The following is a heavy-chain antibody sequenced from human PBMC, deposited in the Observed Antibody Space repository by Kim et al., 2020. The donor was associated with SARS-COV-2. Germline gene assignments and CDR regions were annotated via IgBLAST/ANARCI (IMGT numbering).Heavy chain of an antibody. J-gene: IGHJ4*02. D-gene: IGHD1-26*01. Sequence: GGSLRLSCTPSGFNFGDYAMSWFRQAPGKGLEWVPSIGSKGYGGTRQYAASVEGRFAISRDDSKSIAYLQMNSLTVEDTALYYCTRGPRSGSFAYWGQGALVTVSS. CDR3: TRGPRSGSFAY. CDR2: IGSKGYGGTR. CDR1: GFNFGDYA. V-gene: IGHV3-49*03.